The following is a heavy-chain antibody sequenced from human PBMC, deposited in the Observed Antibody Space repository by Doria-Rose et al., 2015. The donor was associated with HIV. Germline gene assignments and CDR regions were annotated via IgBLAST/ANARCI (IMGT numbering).Heavy chain of an antibody. J-gene: IGHJ4*02. CDR1: GFTFSSHR. CDR2: ISSTSDYI. V-gene: IGHV3-21*01. Sequence: VQLVQSGGGLVRPGGSLRLSYATSGFTFSSHRINCVRQAPAKGLEWISSISSTSDYIIYADAVRGRSTISRDNASNPLYLQVDSLRAEDTAIYYCATGVTLDYWGQGTLVTVSS. CDR3: ATGVTLDY. D-gene: IGHD3-10*01.